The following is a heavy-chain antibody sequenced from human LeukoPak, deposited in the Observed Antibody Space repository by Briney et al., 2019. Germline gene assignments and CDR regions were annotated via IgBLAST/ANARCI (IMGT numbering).Heavy chain of an antibody. D-gene: IGHD6-6*01. CDR2: IYPGDSDT. CDR1: GYSFTTYY. V-gene: IGHV5-51*01. Sequence: GESLKSSCKASGYSFTTYYIGWVRQMPGKGLEWMGIIYPGDSDTRYSPSFQGQVTISADKSISTAYLQWSSLKASDTAIYYCARSRTYRTSSFYFDSWGQGTLVTVSS. J-gene: IGHJ4*02. CDR3: ARSRTYRTSSFYFDS.